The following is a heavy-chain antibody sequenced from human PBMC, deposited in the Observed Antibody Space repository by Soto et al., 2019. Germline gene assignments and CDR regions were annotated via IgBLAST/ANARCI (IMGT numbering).Heavy chain of an antibody. CDR2: IYRRGST. CDR3: ARWVAAAGAVFDC. D-gene: IGHD6-13*01. J-gene: IGHJ4*02. CDR1: GGSISSSNG. V-gene: IGHV4-4*02. Sequence: QVQLQESGAGLVKPSGTQSLTCAVSGGSISSSNGWTWVRQPPGKELEWIGEIYRRGSTNYNPSLMGRVTLSVDTSKNHLSLRLNSVTAADTAVYYCARWVAAAGAVFDCWGQGTLVTVSS.